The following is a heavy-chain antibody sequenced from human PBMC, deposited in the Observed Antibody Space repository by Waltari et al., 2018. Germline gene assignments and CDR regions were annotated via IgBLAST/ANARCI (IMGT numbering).Heavy chain of an antibody. J-gene: IGHJ4*02. CDR1: GGSISSYY. CDR3: AREELGYCSGGSCLGFDY. Sequence: QVQLQESGPGLVKPSETLSLTCTVSGGSISSYYWSWIRQPAGKGLEWIGRIYTSGSTNYNPTLKRRVTMSVDKSKNQFSLKLSSVTAADTAVYYCAREELGYCSGGSCLGFDYWGQGTLVTVSS. D-gene: IGHD2-15*01. CDR2: IYTSGST. V-gene: IGHV4-4*07.